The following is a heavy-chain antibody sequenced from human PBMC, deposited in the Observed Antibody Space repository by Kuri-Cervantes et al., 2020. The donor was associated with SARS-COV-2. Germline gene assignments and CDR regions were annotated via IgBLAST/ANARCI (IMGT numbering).Heavy chain of an antibody. J-gene: IGHJ3*02. CDR1: EYSFTSYW. V-gene: IGHV5-51*01. CDR2: IYPGDSDT. CDR3: ARPLYYYDSSGYPGSVVAFDI. D-gene: IGHD3-22*01. Sequence: ETLSLTCKGSEYSFTSYWIGWVRQMPGKGLEWMGIIYPGDSDTRYSPSFQGQVTISADKSISTAYLQWSSLKASDTAMYYCARPLYYYDSSGYPGSVVAFDIWGQGTMVTVSS.